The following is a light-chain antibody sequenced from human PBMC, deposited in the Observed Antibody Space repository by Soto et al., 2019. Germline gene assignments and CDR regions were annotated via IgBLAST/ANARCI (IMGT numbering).Light chain of an antibody. J-gene: IGKJ2*01. CDR2: DAS. Sequence: DIQMTQSPSTLSASVGDRVTITCRASQGISSWLAWYQQKPGKAPKLLIYDASSLQSGFPSRFSGSGSGTEFTLTISGLLPDDFATYYCHSGTFGQGTKLEIK. V-gene: IGKV1-5*01. CDR1: QGISSW. CDR3: HSGT.